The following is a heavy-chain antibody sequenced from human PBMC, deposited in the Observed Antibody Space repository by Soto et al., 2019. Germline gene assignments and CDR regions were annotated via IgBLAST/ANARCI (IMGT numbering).Heavy chain of an antibody. CDR1: GGSFSGYY. J-gene: IGHJ4*02. V-gene: IGHV4-34*01. D-gene: IGHD5-12*01. CDR3: ARGRWLRSSFDY. CDR2: INHSGST. Sequence: SETLSLTCAVYGGSFSGYYWSWIRQPPGKGLEWIGEINHSGSTNYNPSLKSQVTISVDTSKNQFSLKLSSVTAADTAVYYCARGRWLRSSFDYWGQGTLVTVSS.